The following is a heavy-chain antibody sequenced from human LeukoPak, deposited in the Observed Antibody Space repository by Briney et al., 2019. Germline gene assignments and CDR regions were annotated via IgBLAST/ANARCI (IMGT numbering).Heavy chain of an antibody. Sequence: GGSLRLSCAASGFTFSSYAMSWVRQAPGKGLEWVSGISGSGDNTYYADSVKGRFTISRDNAKNSLYLQMNSLRAEDTAVYYCARIDSRGSTWDYWGQGTLVTVSS. CDR1: GFTFSSYA. CDR3: ARIDSRGSTWDY. CDR2: ISGSGDNT. V-gene: IGHV3-23*01. J-gene: IGHJ4*02. D-gene: IGHD3-22*01.